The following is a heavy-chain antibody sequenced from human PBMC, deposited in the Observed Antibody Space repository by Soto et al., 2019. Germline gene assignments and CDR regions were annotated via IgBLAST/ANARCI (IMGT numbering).Heavy chain of an antibody. CDR1: GFTFSSYG. CDR3: ARDQTTSSLAY. CDR2: AWYDGDDK. D-gene: IGHD4-17*01. Sequence: QVQVVESGGGVVQPGRSLRLSCAASGFTFSSYGMHWVRQAPGKGLEWVAVAWYDGDDKYYADSVKGRFTISRDNSKNTLFLQMNSLRAEDTAVYYCARDQTTSSLAYWGQGTLVIVSS. V-gene: IGHV3-33*01. J-gene: IGHJ4*02.